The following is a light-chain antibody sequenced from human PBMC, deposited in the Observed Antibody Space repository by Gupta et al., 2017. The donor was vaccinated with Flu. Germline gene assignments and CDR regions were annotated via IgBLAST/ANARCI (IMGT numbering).Light chain of an antibody. CDR1: SSNVGSNA. Sequence: SVLAQPPSASGTPGQRVSITCSGSSSNVGSNAVNWYQQVPGTSPKLLIYGSNQRPSGVPDRFAGSRSSTSASLAIRGLQSEDEADYYCAAWDDSLNGHYVFGTGTKVTVL. V-gene: IGLV1-44*01. J-gene: IGLJ1*01. CDR2: GSN. CDR3: AAWDDSLNGHYV.